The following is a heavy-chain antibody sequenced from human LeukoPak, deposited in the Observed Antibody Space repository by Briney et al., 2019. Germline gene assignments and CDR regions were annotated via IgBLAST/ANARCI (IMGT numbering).Heavy chain of an antibody. V-gene: IGHV3-48*04. CDR2: ISSSSSTI. J-gene: IGHJ4*02. Sequence: GRSLRLSCAASGFTFSTYGMNWVRQAPGKGLEWVSYISSSSSTIYYADSVKGRFTISRDNAKNSLYLQMNSLRAEDTAVYYCARVVSGTFDYWGQGTLVTVSS. D-gene: IGHD2-8*01. CDR1: GFTFSTYG. CDR3: ARVVSGTFDY.